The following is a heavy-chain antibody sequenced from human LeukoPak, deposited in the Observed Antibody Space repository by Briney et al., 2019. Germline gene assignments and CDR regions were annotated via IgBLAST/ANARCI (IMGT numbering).Heavy chain of an antibody. D-gene: IGHD1-26*01. V-gene: IGHV3-9*01. J-gene: IGHJ4*02. CDR2: ISWNSGSI. CDR1: GFIFDDYA. Sequence: QPGRSLRLSCAASGFIFDDYAMHWVRQAPGKGLEWVSVISWNSGSIGYADSVKGRFTISRDNAKNSLYLQMNSLRAEDTALYYCAKSNARLIVGTTTMDYYFDFWGQGTLVTVSS. CDR3: AKSNARLIVGTTTMDYYFDF.